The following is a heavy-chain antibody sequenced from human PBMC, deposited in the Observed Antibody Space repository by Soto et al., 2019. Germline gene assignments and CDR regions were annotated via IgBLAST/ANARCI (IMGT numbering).Heavy chain of an antibody. Sequence: SETLSLTCTVSGGSISSSSYYWGWIRQPPGKGLEWIGSIYYSGSTYYNPSLKSRVTISVDTSKNQFSLKLSSVTAADTAVYYCARRSGYGGTKYNWFDPWGQGTLVTVSS. CDR1: GGSISSSSYY. D-gene: IGHD5-12*01. J-gene: IGHJ5*02. V-gene: IGHV4-39*01. CDR2: IYYSGST. CDR3: ARRSGYGGTKYNWFDP.